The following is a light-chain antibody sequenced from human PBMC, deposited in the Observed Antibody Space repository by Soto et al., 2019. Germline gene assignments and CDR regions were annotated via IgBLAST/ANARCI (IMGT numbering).Light chain of an antibody. J-gene: IGLJ1*01. CDR1: SSDVGAYNY. Sequence: QPALTQPASVSGSPGQSITISCTGTSSDVGAYNYVSWFQQYPGKAPKLMIYDVSNRPSGVSNRFSGSKSGNTASLTISGLQAEDEADYYCCSYTSSSTYVFGTGTKVTVL. CDR2: DVS. V-gene: IGLV2-14*01. CDR3: CSYTSSSTYV.